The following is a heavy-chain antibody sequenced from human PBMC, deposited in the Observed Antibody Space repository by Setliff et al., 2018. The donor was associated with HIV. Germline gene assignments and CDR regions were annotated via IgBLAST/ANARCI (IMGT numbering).Heavy chain of an antibody. CDR2: INPDTGDT. D-gene: IGHD1-26*01. J-gene: IGHJ6*02. CDR1: RYTFTGYY. CDR3: ATTGPYSGSLYGMDV. Sequence: ASVKVSCKASRYTFTGYYIHWVRQAPGEGLEWMGWINPDTGDTNYAQKFQGWVTMTRDTSISTAYMELSRLSFEDTAVYYCATTGPYSGSLYGMDVWGQGTTVTVS. V-gene: IGHV1-2*04.